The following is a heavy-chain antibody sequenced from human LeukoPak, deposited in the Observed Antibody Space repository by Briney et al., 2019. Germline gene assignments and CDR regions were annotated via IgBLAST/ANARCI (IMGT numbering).Heavy chain of an antibody. D-gene: IGHD6-13*01. V-gene: IGHV3-23*01. Sequence: GGSLRLSCAASGFTFSSYAMSWVRQAPGKGLEWVSVISGSGGTTHYADSVQGRFTISRDNSKNTLYLQMNSLRAEDTAVYYCAKMGSWYYFDYWGQGTLVTVSS. J-gene: IGHJ4*02. CDR3: AKMGSWYYFDY. CDR1: GFTFSSYA. CDR2: ISGSGGTT.